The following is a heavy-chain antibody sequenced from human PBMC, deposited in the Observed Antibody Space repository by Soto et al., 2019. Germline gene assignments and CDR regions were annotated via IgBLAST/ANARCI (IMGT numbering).Heavy chain of an antibody. CDR1: GGSISSYY. J-gene: IGHJ4*02. CDR2: IYYSGST. V-gene: IGHV4-59*08. CDR3: AIARAAIAAAAIFDC. D-gene: IGHD2-2*01. Sequence: SETLSLTCTLSGGSISSYYWSWIRQPPGKGLEWIGYIYYSGSTNYNPSLKSRVTISVDTSKNQFSLKLSSVTAADTAVYYCAIARAAIAAAAIFDCWGQGTLV.